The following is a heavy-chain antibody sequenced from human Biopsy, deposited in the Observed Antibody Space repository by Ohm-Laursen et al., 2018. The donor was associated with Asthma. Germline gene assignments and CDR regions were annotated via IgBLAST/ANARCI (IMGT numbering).Heavy chain of an antibody. Sequence: ATVKISCNTSGYTFNSAGITWVRQAPGQGLEWMGWISVYNGNTKVAQKLQDRVTMITDTSTSTAYMELRSLRSDDTAVYFCARAVDYSHYYGIDVWGQGTTVAVS. CDR3: ARAVDYSHYYGIDV. CDR2: ISVYNGNT. J-gene: IGHJ6*02. D-gene: IGHD3-10*01. V-gene: IGHV1-18*01. CDR1: GYTFNSAG.